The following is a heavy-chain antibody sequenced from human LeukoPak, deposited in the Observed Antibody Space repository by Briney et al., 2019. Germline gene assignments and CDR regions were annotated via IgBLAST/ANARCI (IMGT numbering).Heavy chain of an antibody. J-gene: IGHJ4*02. CDR3: ARKNIVLMVYAN. CDR2: IYYSGST. Sequence: SETLSLTCTVSGGSISSSSYYWGWIRQPPGKGLEWIGSIYYSGSTYYNPSLKSRVTISVDTSKNQFSLKLSPVTAADTAVYYCARKNIVLMVYANWGQGTLVTVSS. D-gene: IGHD2-8*01. V-gene: IGHV4-39*07. CDR1: GGSISSSSYY.